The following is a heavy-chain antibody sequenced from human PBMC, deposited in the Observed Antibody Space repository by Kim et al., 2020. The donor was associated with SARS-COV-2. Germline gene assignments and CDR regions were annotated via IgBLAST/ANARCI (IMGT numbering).Heavy chain of an antibody. J-gene: IGHJ4*02. CDR1: GYTFTSYA. CDR2: INAGNGNT. CDR3: ARESVAEEYYFDY. D-gene: IGHD6-19*01. V-gene: IGHV1-3*01. Sequence: ASVKVSCKASGYTFTSYAMHWVRQAPGQRLEWMGWINAGNGNTKYSQKFQGRVTITRDTSASTAYMELSSLRSEDTAVYYCARESVAEEYYFDYWGQGTLVTVSS.